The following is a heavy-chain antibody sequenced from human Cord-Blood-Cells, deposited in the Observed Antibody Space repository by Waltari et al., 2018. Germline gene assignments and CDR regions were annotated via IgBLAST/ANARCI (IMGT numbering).Heavy chain of an antibody. Sequence: QLQLQESGPGLVKPSETLSLTCTVSGGSISSSSYYWGWIRQPPGKGLEWIGSIYYSGSTYYNPSLKSRVTISVDTSKNQFSLKLSSVTAADTAVYYCASHEHYYGSGSYYNYSDYWGQGTLVTVSS. CDR3: ASHEHYYGSGSYYNYSDY. D-gene: IGHD3-10*01. J-gene: IGHJ4*02. V-gene: IGHV4-39*07. CDR2: IYYSGST. CDR1: GGSISSSSYY.